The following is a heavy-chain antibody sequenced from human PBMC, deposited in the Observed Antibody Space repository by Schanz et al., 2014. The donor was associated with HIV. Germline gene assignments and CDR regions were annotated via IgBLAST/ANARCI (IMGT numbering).Heavy chain of an antibody. D-gene: IGHD4-4*01. CDR3: ARGPDYSSASYKFDY. V-gene: IGHV1-8*01. Sequence: QDHLVQSGAEVKKPGASVKVSCKASGYTFTSYGINWVRQAPGQGPEWMGWVNPDSGNTGYAQKFQGRVTMSRNVPKNTAYMELRGLTSEDTAVYFCARGPDYSSASYKFDYWGQGSLVTVSS. J-gene: IGHJ4*02. CDR2: VNPDSGNT. CDR1: GYTFTSYG.